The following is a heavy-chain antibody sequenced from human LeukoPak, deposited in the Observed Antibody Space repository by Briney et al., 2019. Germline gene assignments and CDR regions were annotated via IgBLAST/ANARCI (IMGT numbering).Heavy chain of an antibody. D-gene: IGHD4-23*01. CDR2: FDPEDGET. J-gene: IGHJ3*02. CDR1: GYTLTELS. V-gene: IGHV1-24*01. Sequence: ASVKVSCKVSGYTLTELSMHWVRQAPGKGLEWMGGFDPEDGETIYAQKFQGRVTMTEDTSTDTAYMELSSLRSEDTAVYYRAREGRTPTTVVTDAFDIWGQGTMVTVSS. CDR3: AREGRTPTTVVTDAFDI.